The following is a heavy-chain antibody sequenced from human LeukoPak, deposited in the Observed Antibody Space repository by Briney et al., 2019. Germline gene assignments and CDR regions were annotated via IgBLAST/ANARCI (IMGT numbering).Heavy chain of an antibody. V-gene: IGHV3-74*01. Sequence: GGSLRLSWAASGFTFSSYWMHWVRQAPGKGLVWVSRINSDGSSTSYADSVKGRITISRDNAKNTLYLQMSTLRAEDTGVYYCARDTGSYNFDYWGQGTLVTVSS. CDR1: GFTFSSYW. J-gene: IGHJ4*02. CDR2: INSDGSST. D-gene: IGHD1-14*01. CDR3: ARDTGSYNFDY.